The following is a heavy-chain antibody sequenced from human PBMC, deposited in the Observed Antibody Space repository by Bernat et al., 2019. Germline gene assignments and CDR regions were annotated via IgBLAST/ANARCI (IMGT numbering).Heavy chain of an antibody. CDR1: GFTFSSYA. CDR2: ISYDGSNK. J-gene: IGHJ3*02. Sequence: QVQLVESGGGVVQPGRSLRLSCAASGFTFSSYAMHWVRQAPGKGLEWVAVISYDGSNKYYADSVEGRFTISRDNSKNTLSLQMDSLRAEDTAVYYCATDNPLEIWGQGTMVTVSS. CDR3: ATDNPLEI. V-gene: IGHV3-30*07.